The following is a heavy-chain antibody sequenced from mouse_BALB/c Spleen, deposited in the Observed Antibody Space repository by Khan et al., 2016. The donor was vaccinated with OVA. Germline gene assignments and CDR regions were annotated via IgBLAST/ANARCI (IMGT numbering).Heavy chain of an antibody. CDR2: IRNKANGYTT. V-gene: IGHV7-3*02. Sequence: EVELVESGGGLVQPGGSLRLSCATSGFTFTDYYMSWVRQPPGKALEWLGFIRNKANGYTTEYSASVQGRFTISRDNSQSIAYLQMNTLRAEYGATDYCARETVEDIYWYFAVWGAGTTVTVSA. CDR1: GFTFTDYY. D-gene: IGHD1-1*01. J-gene: IGHJ1*01. CDR3: ARETVEDIYWYFAV.